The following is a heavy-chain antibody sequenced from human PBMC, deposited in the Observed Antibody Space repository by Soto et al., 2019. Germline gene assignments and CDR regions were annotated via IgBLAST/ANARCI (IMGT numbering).Heavy chain of an antibody. V-gene: IGHV3-11*01. CDR1: GFTFSDYY. CDR2: ISSSGSTI. J-gene: IGHJ6*03. D-gene: IGHD6-6*01. CDR3: ARDRSLYSSSSRGFRNYYYYYMDV. Sequence: LRLSCAASGFTFSDYYMSWIRQAPGKGLEWVSYISSSGSTIYYADSVKGRFTISRDNAKNSLYLQMNSLRAEDTAVYYCARDRSLYSSSSRGFRNYYYYYMDVWGKGTTVTVSS.